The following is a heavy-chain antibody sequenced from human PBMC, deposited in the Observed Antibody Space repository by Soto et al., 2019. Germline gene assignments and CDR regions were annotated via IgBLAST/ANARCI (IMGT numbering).Heavy chain of an antibody. CDR3: SRQVRGGMDV. CDR1: EDTVSSNSAA. J-gene: IGHJ6*02. Sequence: PSQTLSLTCAISEDTVSSNSAAWNWIRQSPSRGLEWLGRTYYRSKWFNDYAVSVKSRITVNPDTSKNQFSLQLNSVTPEDTAVYFCSRQVRGGMDVWGQGATVTVS. V-gene: IGHV6-1*01. CDR2: TYYRSKWFN.